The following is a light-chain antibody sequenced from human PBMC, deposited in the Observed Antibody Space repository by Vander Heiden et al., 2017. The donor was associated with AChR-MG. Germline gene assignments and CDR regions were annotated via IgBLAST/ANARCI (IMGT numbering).Light chain of an antibody. CDR3: QQYGTSSIT. Sequence: EIVLTQSPGTLSLSLGERATLSGRASESVSSSYLAWYQQKPGQAPRLLMYGATSRATGNPDRFSGSGSGTDFTLTISRLEAEDFVVYYCQQYGTSSITFGQGTRLEIK. J-gene: IGKJ5*01. CDR1: ESVSSSY. CDR2: GAT. V-gene: IGKV3-20*01.